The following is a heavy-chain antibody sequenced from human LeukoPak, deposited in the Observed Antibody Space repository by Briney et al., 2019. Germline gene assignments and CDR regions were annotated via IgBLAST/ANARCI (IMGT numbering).Heavy chain of an antibody. CDR2: NNPNSGGT. J-gene: IGHJ6*02. Sequence: GASVKVSCKASGYTFTGYYMHWVRQAPGQGLEWMGWNNPNSGGTNYAQKFQGRVTMTRDTSISTAYMELSRLRSDDTAVYYCARDGYSSSWYYYYGMDVWGQGATVTVSS. D-gene: IGHD6-13*01. CDR3: ARDGYSSSWYYYYGMDV. CDR1: GYTFTGYY. V-gene: IGHV1-2*02.